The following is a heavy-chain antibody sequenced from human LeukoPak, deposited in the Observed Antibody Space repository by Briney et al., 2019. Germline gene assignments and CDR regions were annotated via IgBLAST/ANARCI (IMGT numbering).Heavy chain of an antibody. CDR3: ARLKDFWSGYYGDYYYYYMDV. CDR1: GGSISSYY. Sequence: SSETLSLTCTVSGGSISSYYWSWIRQPPGKGLEWIGYIYYSGSTNYNPSLKSRVTISVDTSKNQFSLKLSSVTAADTAVYYCARLKDFWSGYYGDYYYYYMDVWGKGTTVTVSS. V-gene: IGHV4-59*08. D-gene: IGHD3-3*01. CDR2: IYYSGST. J-gene: IGHJ6*03.